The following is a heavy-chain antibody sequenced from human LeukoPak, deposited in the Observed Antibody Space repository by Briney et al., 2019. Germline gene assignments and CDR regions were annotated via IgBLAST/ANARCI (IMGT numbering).Heavy chain of an antibody. D-gene: IGHD6-13*01. CDR3: AKFSSSWYPREDGYNHY. J-gene: IGHJ4*02. CDR1: GFTFSSYA. Sequence: GGSLRLSCAASGFTFSSYAMSWVRQAPGKGLEWVSAISGSGGSTYYADSVKGRFTISRDNSKNTLYLQMNSLRAEDTAVYYCAKFSSSWYPREDGYNHYWGQGTLVTVFS. CDR2: ISGSGGST. V-gene: IGHV3-23*01.